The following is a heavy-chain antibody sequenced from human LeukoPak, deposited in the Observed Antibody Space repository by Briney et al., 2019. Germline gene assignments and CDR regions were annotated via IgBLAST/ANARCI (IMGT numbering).Heavy chain of an antibody. D-gene: IGHD6-6*01. CDR2: MNPNSGNT. Sequence: ASVKVSCKASGYTFTSYDINWVRQATGQGLEWMGWMNPNSGNTGYAQKFQGRVTMTRNTSTSTAYMELSSLRSEDTAVYYCARARGSIAARRGNWFDPWGQGTLVTVSS. J-gene: IGHJ5*02. CDR3: ARARGSIAARRGNWFDP. V-gene: IGHV1-8*01. CDR1: GYTFTSYD.